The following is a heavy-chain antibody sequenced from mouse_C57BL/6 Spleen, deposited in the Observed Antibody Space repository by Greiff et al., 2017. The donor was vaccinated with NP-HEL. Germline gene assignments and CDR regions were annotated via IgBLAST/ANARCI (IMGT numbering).Heavy chain of an antibody. CDR1: GYSITSGYY. Sequence: EVQLQESGPGLVKPSQSLSLTCSVTGYSITSGYYWNWIRQFPGNKLEWMGYISYDGSNNYNPSLQNRISITRDTSKNQFFLKLNSVTTEDTATYYCARDGYDVDYAMDYWGQGTSVTVSS. CDR2: ISYDGSN. V-gene: IGHV3-6*01. D-gene: IGHD2-2*01. CDR3: ARDGYDVDYAMDY. J-gene: IGHJ4*01.